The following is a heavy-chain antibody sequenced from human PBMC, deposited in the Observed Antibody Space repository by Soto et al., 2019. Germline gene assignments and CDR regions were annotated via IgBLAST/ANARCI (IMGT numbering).Heavy chain of an antibody. CDR2: IYYSGST. V-gene: IGHV4-59*08. J-gene: IGHJ6*02. D-gene: IGHD6-13*01. CDR3: AKLGHSSSWYTTYYYYGMDL. Sequence: QVQLQESGPGLVKPSETLSLTCTVSGGSISSYYWSWIRQPPGKGLEWIGYIYYSGSTNYNPSLKSRVTISVDTSKNHFSLQLSSVTAEDTAVYYCAKLGHSSSWYTTYYYYGMDLWGQGTTVTVSS. CDR1: GGSISSYY.